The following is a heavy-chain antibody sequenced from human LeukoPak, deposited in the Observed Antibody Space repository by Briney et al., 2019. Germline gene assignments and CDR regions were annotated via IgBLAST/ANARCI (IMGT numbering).Heavy chain of an antibody. V-gene: IGHV4-34*01. CDR1: GESFSGYY. CDR2: INHSGST. D-gene: IGHD6-13*01. J-gene: IGHJ6*02. Sequence: SETLSLTCAVYGESFSGYYWSWIRQPPGKGLEWIGEINHSGSTNYNPSLKSRVTISVDTSKNQFSLKLSSVTAADTAVYYCARGRAAASSWWDYYYYGMDVWGQGTTVTVSS. CDR3: ARGRAAASSWWDYYYYGMDV.